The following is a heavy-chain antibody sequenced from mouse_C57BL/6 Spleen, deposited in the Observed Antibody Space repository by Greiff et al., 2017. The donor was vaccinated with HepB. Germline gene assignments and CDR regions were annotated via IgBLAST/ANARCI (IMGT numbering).Heavy chain of an antibody. V-gene: IGHV5-17*01. D-gene: IGHD1-1*01. CDR3: ASLYGSSAMDY. CDR1: GFTFSDYG. Sequence: EVQLQESGGGLVKPGGSLKLSCAASGFTFSDYGMHWVRQAPEKGLEWVAYISSGSSTIYYADTVKGRFTISRDNAKNTLFLQMTSLRSEDTAMYYCASLYGSSAMDYWGRGTSVTVSS. J-gene: IGHJ4*01. CDR2: ISSGSSTI.